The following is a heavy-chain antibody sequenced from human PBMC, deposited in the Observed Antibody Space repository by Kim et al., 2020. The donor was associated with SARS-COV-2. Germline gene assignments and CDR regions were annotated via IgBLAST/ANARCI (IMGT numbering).Heavy chain of an antibody. CDR2: EGTEK. J-gene: IGHJ4*02. V-gene: IGHV3-7*01. Sequence: EGTEKYYVDDVKGRFTTSRDNAKDSLYLQMNSLRAEDTAVYYCVRDAGSRWGQGTLVTVSS. CDR3: VRDAGSR.